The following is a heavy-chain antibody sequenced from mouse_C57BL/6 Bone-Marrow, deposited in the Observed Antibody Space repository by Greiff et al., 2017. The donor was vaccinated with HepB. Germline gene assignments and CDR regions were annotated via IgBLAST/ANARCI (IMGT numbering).Heavy chain of an antibody. CDR1: GFTFSSYA. D-gene: IGHD1-1*01. V-gene: IGHV5-4*01. Sequence: DVKLVESGGGLVKPGGSLKLSCAASGFTFSSYAMSWVRQTPEKRLEWVATISDGGSYTYYPDNVKGRFTISRDNAKNNLYLQMSHLKSEDTAMYYCAREAFTTVVGWGQGTLVTVSA. CDR2: ISDGGSYT. CDR3: AREAFTTVVG. J-gene: IGHJ3*01.